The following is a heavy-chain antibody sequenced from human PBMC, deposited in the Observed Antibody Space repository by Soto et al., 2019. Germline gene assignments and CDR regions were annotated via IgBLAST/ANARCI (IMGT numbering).Heavy chain of an antibody. CDR1: GFTFSSYG. CDR3: AKYRGYDLPYYYYDMDV. J-gene: IGHJ6*02. D-gene: IGHD5-12*01. V-gene: IGHV3-23*01. Sequence: EVQLLESGGGLVQPGGSRRLSCAASGFTFSSYGMSWVRQAPGKGLEWVSGISGSGGSTYYADSVKGRFTISRDSSKNTLYLQMNSLRAEDTAVYYCAKYRGYDLPYYYYDMDVWGQGTTVTVSS. CDR2: ISGSGGST.